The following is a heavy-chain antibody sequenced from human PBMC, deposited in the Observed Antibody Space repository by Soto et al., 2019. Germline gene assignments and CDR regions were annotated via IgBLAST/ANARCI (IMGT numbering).Heavy chain of an antibody. J-gene: IGHJ4*02. CDR1: GFTVSSNY. CDR2: IYSGGST. D-gene: IGHD3-22*01. V-gene: IGHV3-53*02. CDR3: ARENYDDSSGYYRVFDY. Sequence: EVQLVETGGGLIQPGGSLRLSCAASGFTVSSNYMSWVRQAPGKGLEWVSVIYSGGSTYYGDSVKGRFTISRDNSKNTRYLQMNSVRAEDKAVYYCARENYDDSSGYYRVFDYWGQGTLVTVSS.